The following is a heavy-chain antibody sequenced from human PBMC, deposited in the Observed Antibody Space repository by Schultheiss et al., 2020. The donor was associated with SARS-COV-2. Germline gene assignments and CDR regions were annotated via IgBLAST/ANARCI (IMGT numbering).Heavy chain of an antibody. V-gene: IGHV3-30*18. J-gene: IGHJ3*02. CDR3: AKETYDSTSAGAFDI. CDR2: ISYDGSNK. Sequence: RSLKISCAASGFTFSSYGMHWVRQAPGKGLEWVAVISYDGSNKYYADSVKGRFTISRDNSKNTLYLQMNSLRAEDTAVYYCAKETYDSTSAGAFDIWGQGTMVTVSS. CDR1: GFTFSSYG. D-gene: IGHD3-22*01.